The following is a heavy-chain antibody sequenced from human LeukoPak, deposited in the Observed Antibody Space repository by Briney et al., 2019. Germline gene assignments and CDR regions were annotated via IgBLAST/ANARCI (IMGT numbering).Heavy chain of an antibody. Sequence: SETLSLTCTVSGGSISSYYWGWIRQPPGKGLEWIGYIYYSGSTNYNPSLKSRVTISVDTSKNQFSLKLSSVTAADTAVCYCARGSGYYGASDIWGQGTMVTVSS. CDR1: GGSISSYY. CDR2: IYYSGST. V-gene: IGHV4-59*01. J-gene: IGHJ3*02. CDR3: ARGSGYYGASDI. D-gene: IGHD3-3*01.